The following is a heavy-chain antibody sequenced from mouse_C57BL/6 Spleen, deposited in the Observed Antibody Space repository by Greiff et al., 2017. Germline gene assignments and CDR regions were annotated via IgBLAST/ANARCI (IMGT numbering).Heavy chain of an antibody. CDR2: IDPETGGT. CDR1: GYTFTDYE. D-gene: IGHD1-1*01. V-gene: IGHV1-15*01. CDR3: TRVGYYSSSYYFDY. Sequence: QVLLQQSGAELVRPGASVTLSCKASGYTFTDYEMHWVKQTPVHGLEWIGAIDPETGGTAYNQKFKGKAILTADKSSSTAYMELSSLKSEDSAVYYCTRVGYYSSSYYFDYWGQGTTLTVSS. J-gene: IGHJ2*01.